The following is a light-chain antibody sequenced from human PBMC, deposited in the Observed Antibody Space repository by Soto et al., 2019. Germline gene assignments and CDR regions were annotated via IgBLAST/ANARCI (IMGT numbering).Light chain of an antibody. V-gene: IGLV1-44*01. J-gene: IGLJ2*01. CDR2: SNN. CDR3: AAWDDSLNGVV. CDR1: SSNIGSNT. Sequence: QSVLTQPPSASGTPGQRVTISCSGSSSNIGSNTVNWYRQLPGTAPKLLIYSNNQRPSGVPDRFSGSKSGTSASLAISGLQSEDEADYYCAAWDDSLNGVVFGGGTKLTAL.